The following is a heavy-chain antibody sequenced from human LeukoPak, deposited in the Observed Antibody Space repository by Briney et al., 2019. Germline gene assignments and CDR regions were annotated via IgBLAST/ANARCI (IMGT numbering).Heavy chain of an antibody. CDR1: GYTFTGYY. V-gene: IGHV1-2*02. CDR3: ARVSHSSGHYQIDY. CDR2: INPNSGGT. Sequence: ASVKVSCKASGYTFTGYYMHWVRQAPGQGLEWMGWINPNSGGTNYAQKFQGRVTMTRDTSISTAYMELSRLRSDDTAVYYCARVSHSSGHYQIDYWGQGTLVTVSS. J-gene: IGHJ4*02. D-gene: IGHD3-22*01.